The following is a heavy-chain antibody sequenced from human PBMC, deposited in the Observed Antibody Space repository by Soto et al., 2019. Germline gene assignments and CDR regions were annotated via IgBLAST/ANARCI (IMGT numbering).Heavy chain of an antibody. Sequence: SGPTLVNPTETLTLTCTVSGFSLSDARMGVSWIRQPPGKALEWLAHIFSNDEKSYSTSLKSRLTISKDTSKSQVVLTMTNMDPVDTATYYCARIGYSSSWDNWFDPWGQGTLVTVSS. CDR1: GFSLSDARMG. CDR2: IFSNDEK. CDR3: ARIGYSSSWDNWFDP. D-gene: IGHD6-13*01. V-gene: IGHV2-26*01. J-gene: IGHJ5*02.